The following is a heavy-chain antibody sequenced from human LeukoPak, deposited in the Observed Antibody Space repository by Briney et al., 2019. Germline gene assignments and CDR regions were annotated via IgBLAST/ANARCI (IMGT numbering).Heavy chain of an antibody. CDR3: ARGREWNYYAHYYGMDV. CDR2: INPNSGAT. V-gene: IGHV1-2*02. CDR1: GYTFTDYY. J-gene: IGHJ6*02. Sequence: GASVKVSCKASGYTFTDYYMHWVRQAPGQGLEWMAWINPNSGATTYAQKFQGRVTMTRDTSISTAYMELSRLTSDDTAVYYCARGREWNYYAHYYGMDVWGQGTTVTVSS. D-gene: IGHD3-10*01.